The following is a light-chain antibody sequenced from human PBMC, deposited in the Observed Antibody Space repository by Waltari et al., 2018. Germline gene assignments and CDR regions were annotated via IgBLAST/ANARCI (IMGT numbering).Light chain of an antibody. V-gene: IGKV3-15*01. CDR1: QSVSSN. J-gene: IGKJ1*01. CDR3: QQYNNWPPWT. Sequence: EIVMPQSPATLSLSPGERATLSCRASQSVSSNVAWYHQKPGQAASLLIYGASTRATGIPARISGSGSGTEFTLTISSLQSEDYAVYYCQQYNNWPPWTFGQGTKVEIK. CDR2: GAS.